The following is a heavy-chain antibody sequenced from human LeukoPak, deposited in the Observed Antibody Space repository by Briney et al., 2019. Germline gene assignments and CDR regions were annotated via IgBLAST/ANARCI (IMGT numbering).Heavy chain of an antibody. D-gene: IGHD3-22*01. J-gene: IGHJ5*02. CDR1: GFTFSSYA. CDR2: ISGSGGST. CDR3: AKVGLLGGGYNWFDP. V-gene: IGHV3-23*01. Sequence: GGSLRLSCAASGFTFSSYAMSWVRQAPGKGLEWVSAISGSGGSTYYADSVKGRFTISRDNSKNTLYLQMNSLKAGETAVYYCAKVGLLGGGYNWFDPWGQGTLVTVSS.